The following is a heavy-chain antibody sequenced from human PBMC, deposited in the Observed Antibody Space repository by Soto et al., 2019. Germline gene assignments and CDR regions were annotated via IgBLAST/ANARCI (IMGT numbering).Heavy chain of an antibody. CDR3: ARDQYSAVAGLFYYYYGMDV. CDR1: GFTFSSYW. V-gene: IGHV3-7*01. Sequence: PGGSLRLSCAASGFTFSSYWMSWVRQAPGKGLEWVANIKQDGSEKYYVDSVKGRFTISRDNAKNSLYLQMNSLRAEDTAVYYCARDQYSAVAGLFYYYYGMDVWGQGTTVTV. J-gene: IGHJ6*02. D-gene: IGHD6-19*01. CDR2: IKQDGSEK.